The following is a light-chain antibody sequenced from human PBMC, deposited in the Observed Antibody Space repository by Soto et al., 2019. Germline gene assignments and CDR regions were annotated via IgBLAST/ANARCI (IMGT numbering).Light chain of an antibody. CDR1: SSDVGGYNY. CDR2: DVT. Sequence: QSVLTQPRSVSGSPGQSVTISCTGTSSDVGGYNYVSWYQQHPGKLPKLMIYDVTQRPSGVPDRFSGSKSGNTASLIISGLQAEDEADYYGCSYAGSYTVVFGGGTKLTVL. V-gene: IGLV2-11*01. CDR3: CSYAGSYTVV. J-gene: IGLJ2*01.